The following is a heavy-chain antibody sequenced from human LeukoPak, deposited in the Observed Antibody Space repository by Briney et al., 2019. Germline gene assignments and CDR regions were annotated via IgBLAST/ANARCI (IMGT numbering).Heavy chain of an antibody. D-gene: IGHD4-17*01. CDR2: ISGSGVNT. V-gene: IGHV3-23*01. Sequence: PGGSLRLSWAASGFTFSNHAMSWVRQAPGKGLEWVSGISGSGVNTYHADSGKGRFTISRDNSKNTLYLQMSSLRAEDTAVYYCAKNPGVAVTPYYYYMDVWGKGTTVTVSS. CDR3: AKNPGVAVTPYYYYMDV. J-gene: IGHJ6*03. CDR1: GFTFSNHA.